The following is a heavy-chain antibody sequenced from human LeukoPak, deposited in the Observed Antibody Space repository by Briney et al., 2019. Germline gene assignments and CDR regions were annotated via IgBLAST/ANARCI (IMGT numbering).Heavy chain of an antibody. V-gene: IGHV3-48*03. D-gene: IGHD3-16*01. CDR2: ISSSGSTI. J-gene: IGHJ5*02. CDR3: ARVGLQYNWFDP. Sequence: QAGGSLRHSCAASGFTFSSYEMNWVRQAPGKGLEWVSYISSSGSTIYYADSVKGRFTISRDNAKNSLYLQMNSLRAEDTAVYYCARVGLQYNWFDPWGQGTLVTVSS. CDR1: GFTFSSYE.